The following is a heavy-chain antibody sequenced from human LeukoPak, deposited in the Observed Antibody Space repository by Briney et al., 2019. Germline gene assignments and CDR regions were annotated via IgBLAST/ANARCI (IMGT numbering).Heavy chain of an antibody. CDR2: MSISENT. D-gene: IGHD3-22*01. J-gene: IGHJ4*02. CDR1: VDSPTRHY. V-gene: IGHV4-4*07. Sequence: KPSETLSLTCTLSVDSPTRHYDSCLPHPPGERLECIGRMSISENTNYNPSLKSRVTISVDKSKNQFSLKLSSVTAADTAMYYCARQSSGSYVYFDFWGQGTLVTVSS. CDR3: ARQSSGSYVYFDF.